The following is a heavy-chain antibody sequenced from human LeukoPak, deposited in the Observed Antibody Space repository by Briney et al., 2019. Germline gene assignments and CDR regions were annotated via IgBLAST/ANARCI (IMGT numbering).Heavy chain of an antibody. CDR3: ARVPTIPIAAAGTGYYYGMDV. D-gene: IGHD6-13*01. CDR2: ISSSSSYI. CDR1: GFTFSSYS. Sequence: PGGSLRLSCAASGFTFSSYSMNWVRQAPGKGLEWVSSISSSSSYIYYADSVKGRFTISRDNAKNSLYLQMNSLRAEATAVYYCARVPTIPIAAAGTGYYYGMDVWGQGTTVTVSS. J-gene: IGHJ6*02. V-gene: IGHV3-21*01.